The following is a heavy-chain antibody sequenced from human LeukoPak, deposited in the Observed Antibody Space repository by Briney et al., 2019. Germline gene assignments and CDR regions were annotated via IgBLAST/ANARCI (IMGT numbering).Heavy chain of an antibody. CDR2: INHSGST. CDR3: ARDNDSSENAFNI. CDR1: GGSFSGYY. J-gene: IGHJ3*02. D-gene: IGHD3-22*01. V-gene: IGHV4-34*01. Sequence: SETLSLTCAVYGGSFSGYYWSWIRQPPGKGLEWIGEINHSGSTNYNPSLKSRVTISVDKSKNQFSLKLSSVTAADTAVYYCARDNDSSENAFNIWGQGTMVTVSS.